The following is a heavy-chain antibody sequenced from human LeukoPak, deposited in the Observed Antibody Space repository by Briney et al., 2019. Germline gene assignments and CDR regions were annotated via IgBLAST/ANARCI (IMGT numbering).Heavy chain of an antibody. CDR1: GFIFSTYG. J-gene: IGHJ4*02. CDR3: AKDQQLQPFHY. V-gene: IGHV3-30*02. D-gene: IGHD2-2*01. CDR2: IQFDGSNE. Sequence: PGGSLRLSCAASGFIFSTYGMHWVRQAPGKGPEWVAFIQFDGSNEYYADSVKGRFTISRDNSKNTLYLQMNSLRAEDTSVYYCAKDQQLQPFHYWGQGTLVTVSS.